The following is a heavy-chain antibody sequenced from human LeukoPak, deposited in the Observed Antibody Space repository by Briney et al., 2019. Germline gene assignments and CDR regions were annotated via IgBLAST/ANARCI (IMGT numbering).Heavy chain of an antibody. CDR2: ISSSSSYI. D-gene: IGHD3-3*01. V-gene: IGHV3-21*01. CDR1: GFTFSSYS. Sequence: GGSLRLSCAASGFTFSSYSMNWVRQAPGKGLEWVSSISSSSSYIYYADSVKGRFTISRDNAKNSLYLQMYSLRAEDTAVYYCARDPTYDFWSGPLYHFDYWGQGTLVTVSS. CDR3: ARDPTYDFWSGPLYHFDY. J-gene: IGHJ4*02.